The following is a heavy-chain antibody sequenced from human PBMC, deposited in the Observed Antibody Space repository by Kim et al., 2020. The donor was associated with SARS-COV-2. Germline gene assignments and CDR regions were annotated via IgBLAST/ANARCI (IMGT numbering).Heavy chain of an antibody. Sequence: GGSLRLSCAASGFTFSDYYMSWIRQAPGKGLDWVSFIHRGGSTYYADSVKGRFSISRHNSKNAVYLQMNSLRPDDTAVYFCARVGPENGGNPYFDYWGQGSLVTVSS. J-gene: IGHJ4*02. CDR1: GFTFSDYY. V-gene: IGHV3-53*04. CDR3: ARVGPENGGNPYFDY. D-gene: IGHD2-8*01. CDR2: IHRGGST.